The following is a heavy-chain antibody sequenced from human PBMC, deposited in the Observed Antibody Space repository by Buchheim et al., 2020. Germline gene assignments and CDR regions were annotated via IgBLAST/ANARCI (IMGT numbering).Heavy chain of an antibody. J-gene: IGHJ4*02. CDR3: ARARRRIAVAGYFDY. CDR2: IYSGGST. Sequence: EVQLVESGGGLVQPGGSLRLSCAASGFTVSSNCMSWVRQAPGKGLEWVSVIYSGGSTYYADSVKGRFTISRDNSKNTLYLQMNSLRAEDTAVYYCARARRRIAVAGYFDYWGQGTL. CDR1: GFTVSSNC. D-gene: IGHD6-19*01. V-gene: IGHV3-66*01.